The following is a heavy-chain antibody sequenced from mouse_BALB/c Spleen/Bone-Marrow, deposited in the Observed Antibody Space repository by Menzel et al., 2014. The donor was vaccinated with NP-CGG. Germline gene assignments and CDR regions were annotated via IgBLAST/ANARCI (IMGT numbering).Heavy chain of an antibody. CDR1: GYSFTGYY. CDR3: ASNYYGYAMDY. Sequence: VQLQQSGPELVKPGASVKISCKASGYSFTGYYMHWVKQSHVKSLEWIGRINPYNGATSYNQNFKDKASSTVDKSSSTAYMELHSLTSEDSAVYYCASNYYGYAMDYWGQGTSVTVSS. CDR2: INPYNGAT. J-gene: IGHJ4*01. V-gene: IGHV1-31*01. D-gene: IGHD1-1*01.